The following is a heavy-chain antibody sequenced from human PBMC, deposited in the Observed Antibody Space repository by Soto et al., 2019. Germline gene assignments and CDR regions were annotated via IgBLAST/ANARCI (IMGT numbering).Heavy chain of an antibody. D-gene: IGHD3-3*01. CDR3: ATGNIDSWSGYKYSYYGMDV. CDR1: GGPFRSSNYY. V-gene: IGHV4-39*02. CDR2: IRYGGNT. Sequence: XTLYLPCTVSGGPFRSSNYYWAWIRQPPGKGLEWIGSIRYGGNTYSNPSLKSRLTIHVDTSNNHISLRLRPVTAADTAIYYCATGNIDSWSGYKYSYYGMDVWGQGTTGTVSS. J-gene: IGHJ6*02.